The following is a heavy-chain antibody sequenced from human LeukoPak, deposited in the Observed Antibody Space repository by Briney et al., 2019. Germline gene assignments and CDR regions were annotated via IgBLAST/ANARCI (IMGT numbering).Heavy chain of an antibody. CDR1: GGSISSYY. CDR2: IYYSGST. CDR3: AKSNGYGLVDI. V-gene: IGHV4-59*12. D-gene: IGHD3-10*01. J-gene: IGHJ3*02. Sequence: SETLSLTCTVSGGSISSYYWSWIRQPPGKGLEWIGYIYYSGSTNYNPSLKSRVTISLDTSRNQFSLKLNSVTAADTAVYYYAKSNGYGLVDIWGQGTMVTVSS.